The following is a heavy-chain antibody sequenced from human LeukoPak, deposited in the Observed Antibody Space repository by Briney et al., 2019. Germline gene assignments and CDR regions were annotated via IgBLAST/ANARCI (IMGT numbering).Heavy chain of an antibody. V-gene: IGHV3-23*01. D-gene: IGHD1-14*01. CDR2: LSPTSSST. CDR1: GFPFNNFA. CDR3: AEVEPGNKFDF. J-gene: IGHJ4*02. Sequence: GGSLRLSCAASGFPFNNFAMSWVRQAPGKGLEWVSALSPTSSSTYYADSVKGRFTISRDNSKNTLYLEMHSLRAEDTAVYYCAEVEPGNKFDFWGQGTLVTVSS.